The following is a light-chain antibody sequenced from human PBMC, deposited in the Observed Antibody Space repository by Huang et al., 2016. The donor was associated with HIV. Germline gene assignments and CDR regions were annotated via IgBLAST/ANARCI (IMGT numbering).Light chain of an antibody. CDR2: SVS. Sequence: EIQMPKSQSSLSASVGDRVTITCRASKNIGSFLNWYQQKPGKAPKILIFSVSSLQSGVPSRFSGSGSGTDFTLTITTLQPEDFATYYCQQSYSLPRTFGQGTKVEIK. V-gene: IGKV1-39*01. CDR3: QQSYSLPRT. J-gene: IGKJ1*01. CDR1: KNIGSF.